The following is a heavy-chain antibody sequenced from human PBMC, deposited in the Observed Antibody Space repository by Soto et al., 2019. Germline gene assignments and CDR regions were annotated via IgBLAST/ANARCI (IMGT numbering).Heavy chain of an antibody. J-gene: IGHJ3*02. Sequence: SETLSLTCTVSGGSISSSSYYWGWIRQPPGKGLEWIGSIYYSGSTYYNPSLKSRVTISVDTSKNQFSLKLSSVTAADTAVYYCASHIDTMTTVTTVAFDIWGQGTMVTVSS. CDR1: GGSISSSSYY. CDR3: ASHIDTMTTVTTVAFDI. D-gene: IGHD4-17*01. CDR2: IYYSGST. V-gene: IGHV4-39*01.